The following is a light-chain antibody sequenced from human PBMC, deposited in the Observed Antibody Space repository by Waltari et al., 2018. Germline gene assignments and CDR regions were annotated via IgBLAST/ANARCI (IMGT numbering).Light chain of an antibody. J-gene: IGLJ2*01. CDR3: SSFTSSFTVL. CDR1: SSDVGTYNY. Sequence: QSALTQPASVSGSPGQSITISCTGTSSDVGTYNYVSWYQQHPGKAPKLMIYEVTNRPSGVSNRFSASKSGNPASLSISGLQPEDEARYYCSSFTSSFTVLFGGGTKLTVL. V-gene: IGLV2-14*01. CDR2: EVT.